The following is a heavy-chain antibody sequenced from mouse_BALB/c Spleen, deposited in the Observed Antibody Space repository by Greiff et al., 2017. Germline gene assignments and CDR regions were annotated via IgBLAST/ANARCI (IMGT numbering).Heavy chain of an antibody. V-gene: IGHV2-9-2*01. CDR2: IWTGGGT. CDR1: GFSLTSYD. J-gene: IGHJ3*01. CDR3: VREAY. Sequence: VKVVESGPGLVAPSQSLSITCTVSGFSLTSYDISWIRQPPGKGLEWLGVIWTGGGTNYNSAFMSRLSISKDNSKSQVFLKMNSLQTDDTAIYYCVREAYWGQGTLVTVSA.